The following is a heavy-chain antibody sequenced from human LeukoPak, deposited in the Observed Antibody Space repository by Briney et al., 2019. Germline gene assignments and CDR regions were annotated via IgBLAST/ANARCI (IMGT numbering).Heavy chain of an antibody. CDR1: GFTFSMYA. D-gene: IGHD3-10*01. Sequence: TGGSLRLSCAASGFTFSMYALHWVRQAPGKGLEWVANIKEDGSEKYYVDSVKGRFTISRDNAKNSLFLQMNSLRVEDTAVYYCSGGSRFVDYWGQGTLVTVSS. CDR2: IKEDGSEK. V-gene: IGHV3-7*04. CDR3: SGGSRFVDY. J-gene: IGHJ4*02.